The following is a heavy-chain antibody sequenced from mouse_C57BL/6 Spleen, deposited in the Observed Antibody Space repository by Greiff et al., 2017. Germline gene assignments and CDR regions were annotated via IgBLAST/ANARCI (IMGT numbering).Heavy chain of an antibody. J-gene: IGHJ4*01. CDR2: INPSSGYT. V-gene: IGHV1-7*01. D-gene: IGHD4-1*02. CDR1: GYTFTSYW. CDR3: ANWDSMDY. Sequence: QVQLKQSGAELAKPGASVKLSCKASGYTFTSYWMHWVKQRPGQGLEWIGYINPSSGYTKYNQKFKDKATLTADKSSSTAYMQLSRLTYEDSAVYYCANWDSMDYWGQGTSVTVSS.